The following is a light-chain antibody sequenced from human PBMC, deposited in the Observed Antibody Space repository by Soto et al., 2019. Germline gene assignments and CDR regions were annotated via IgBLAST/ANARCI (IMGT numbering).Light chain of an antibody. CDR1: SIDVGSYNL. V-gene: IGLV2-23*02. CDR3: CSYAGSSTFHVV. Sequence: QSALTQPASVSGSPGQSITISCTGTSIDVGSYNLVSWYQQHPGKAPKLMIYEVSKRPSGVSNRFSGSKSGNTASLTISGLQAEDEADYYCCSYAGSSTFHVVFGGGTKLTVL. J-gene: IGLJ2*01. CDR2: EVS.